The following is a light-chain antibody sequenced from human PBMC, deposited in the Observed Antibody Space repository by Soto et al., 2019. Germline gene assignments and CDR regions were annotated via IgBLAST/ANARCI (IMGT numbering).Light chain of an antibody. CDR3: LQDYTYLTWT. CDR2: AAS. Sequence: AIPMTQSPSSLSASVGDRVTITCRASQGIRNDLGWYQQKPGKAPKLLIYAASSLQSGVPSRFSGSGSGTDFTLTISSLQPEDFATYYCLQDYTYLTWTFGQGTKVEIK. CDR1: QGIRND. J-gene: IGKJ1*01. V-gene: IGKV1-6*01.